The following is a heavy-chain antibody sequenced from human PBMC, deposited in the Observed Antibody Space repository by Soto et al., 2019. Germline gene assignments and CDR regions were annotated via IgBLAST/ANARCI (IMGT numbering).Heavy chain of an antibody. D-gene: IGHD2-2*01. V-gene: IGHV4-4*02. Sequence: QVQLQQSGPGLVKPSGTLSLTCFVSGGSINNPYWWRWVRQAPEKGLEWLGELYPTGGRSYMPSLRGRTTLSVDTSKNQFSLKLTSVTAADTAVYYCARAVYCTTANCWDDFHDYTIDVWGQGTAVTVSS. CDR2: LYPTGGR. CDR3: ARAVYCTTANCWDDFHDYTIDV. J-gene: IGHJ6*02. CDR1: GGSINNPYW.